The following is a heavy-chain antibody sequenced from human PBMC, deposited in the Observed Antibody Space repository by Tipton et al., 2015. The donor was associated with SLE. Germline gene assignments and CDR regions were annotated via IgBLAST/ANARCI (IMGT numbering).Heavy chain of an antibody. CDR2: IYNSGSG. CDR1: GGSISSHY. CDR3: ARSDYDDMSGYCSYAFDI. V-gene: IGHV4-59*11. J-gene: IGHJ3*02. D-gene: IGHD3-22*01. Sequence: LRLSCTVSGGSISSHYWSWIRQPPGKGLEWIGYIYNSGSGNYNPSLKSRVTISVDTSKNQFSLKLSSVSAPDTAVYYCARSDYDDMSGYCSYAFDIWGQGTMVTVSS.